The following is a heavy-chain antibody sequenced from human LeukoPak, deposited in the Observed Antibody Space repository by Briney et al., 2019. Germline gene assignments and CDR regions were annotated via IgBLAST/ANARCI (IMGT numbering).Heavy chain of an antibody. CDR1: GLTFNNYG. CDR3: AKGDEYNNGALGGMDV. V-gene: IGHV3-30*18. D-gene: IGHD5-18*01. CDR2: ISYDGSTK. J-gene: IGHJ6*02. Sequence: GGSLRLSCAASGLTFNNYGMHWVRQAPGKGLEWVAVISYDGSTKYYADSVKGRFTISRDNSKNTLYLQMNSLRAEDTAVYYCAKGDEYNNGALGGMDVWGQGTTVTVSS.